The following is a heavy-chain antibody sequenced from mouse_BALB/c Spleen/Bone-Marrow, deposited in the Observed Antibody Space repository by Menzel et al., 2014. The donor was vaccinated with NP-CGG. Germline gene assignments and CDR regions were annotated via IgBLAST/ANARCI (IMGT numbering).Heavy chain of an antibody. CDR1: GYTFTSYW. Sequence: VQLQQSGAELVRPGASVKLSCRASGYTFTSYWINWVKQRPGQGLEWIGNIYPSDSYTNYNQRFKDKGTLTVDKSSSTAYMQLSSPTSEDSAVYYCTRYGNSHYYAMDYWGQGTSVTVSS. J-gene: IGHJ4*01. CDR2: IYPSDSYT. V-gene: IGHV1-69*02. CDR3: TRYGNSHYYAMDY. D-gene: IGHD1-1*01.